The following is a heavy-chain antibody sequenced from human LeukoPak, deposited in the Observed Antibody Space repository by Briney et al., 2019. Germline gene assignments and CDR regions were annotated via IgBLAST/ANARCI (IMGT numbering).Heavy chain of an antibody. CDR1: GGSFSGYY. CDR3: ARGLASGYPPIPFDY. J-gene: IGHJ4*02. D-gene: IGHD3-3*01. V-gene: IGHV4-34*01. CDR2: INHSGST. Sequence: SETLSLTCAVYGGSFSGYYWSWIRQPPGKGLEWIGEINHSGSTNYNPSLKSRVTISVDTSKNEFSLNLTSVTAADTAIYYCARGLASGYPPIPFDYWGQGTLVTVSS.